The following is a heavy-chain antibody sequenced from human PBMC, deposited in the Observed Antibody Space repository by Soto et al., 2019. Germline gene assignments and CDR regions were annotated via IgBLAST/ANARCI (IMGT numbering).Heavy chain of an antibody. J-gene: IGHJ6*02. CDR2: ISYDGSNK. CDR3: AKSGCSSTSCHPYYYGMDV. Sequence: GGSLRLSCAASGFTFSSYGMHWVRQAPGKGLEWVAVISYDGSNKYYADSVKGRFTISRDNSQNTLYLQMNSLRAEDTAVYYCAKSGCSSTSCHPYYYGMDVWGQGTTVTVSS. V-gene: IGHV3-30*18. CDR1: GFTFSSYG. D-gene: IGHD2-2*01.